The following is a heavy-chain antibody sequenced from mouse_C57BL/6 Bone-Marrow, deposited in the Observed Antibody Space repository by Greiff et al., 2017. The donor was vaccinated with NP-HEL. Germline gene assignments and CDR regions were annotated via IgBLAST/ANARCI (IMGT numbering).Heavy chain of an antibody. CDR1: GYTFTSYW. CDR2: IYPGSGST. Sequence: QVQLQQPGAELVKPGASVKMSCKASGYTFTSYWITWVKQRPGQGLEWIGDIYPGSGSTNYNEKFKSKATLTVDTSSSTAYMQLSSLTSEDAAVYYGARLEVTTRDWYFDVWGTGTTVTVSS. J-gene: IGHJ1*03. V-gene: IGHV1-55*01. CDR3: ARLEVTTRDWYFDV. D-gene: IGHD2-2*01.